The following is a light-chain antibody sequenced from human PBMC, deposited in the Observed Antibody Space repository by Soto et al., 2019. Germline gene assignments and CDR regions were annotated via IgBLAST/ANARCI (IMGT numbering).Light chain of an antibody. CDR2: GAS. CDR1: ESVRDD. V-gene: IGKV3-15*01. CDR3: QHYYSCPPL. J-gene: IGKJ3*01. Sequence: EIVMTQSPATLSVSPGERATLSCRASESVRDDLAWYQQKPGQAPRLLMYGASTRYTEIPARFSGSGSVTEFSLTISSLRSEDFAVYFCQHYYSCPPLFGRGTKVDVK.